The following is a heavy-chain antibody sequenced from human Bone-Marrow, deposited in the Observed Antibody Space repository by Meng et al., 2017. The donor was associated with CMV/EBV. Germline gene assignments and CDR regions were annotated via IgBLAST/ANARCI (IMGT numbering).Heavy chain of an antibody. Sequence: GGSLRLSCATSGFSFSTFAMHWVRQAPGKGLEWLSYISNLGNTVYYADSMKGRITISRDNARNSLYLQMNSLRVEDTAVYYCARGGVRATGHFYYGMDVWGQGTTVTVSS. CDR2: ISNLGNTV. CDR3: ARGGVRATGHFYYGMDV. J-gene: IGHJ6*02. D-gene: IGHD3-10*01. V-gene: IGHV3-48*04. CDR1: GFSFSTFA.